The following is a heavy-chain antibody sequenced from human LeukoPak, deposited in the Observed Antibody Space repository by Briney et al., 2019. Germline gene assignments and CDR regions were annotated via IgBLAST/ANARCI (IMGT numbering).Heavy chain of an antibody. D-gene: IGHD3-16*01. CDR1: GFTFSSYA. J-gene: IGHJ4*02. Sequence: GGSLRLSCVASGFTFSSYAMSWVRQAPGKGLVWVSVIYTGGTTYYADSVKGRFTISRDNSKNTLYLQMNSLRAEDTAVYYCARDVAAPGGVYFDYWGQGTLVTVSS. CDR3: ARDVAAPGGVYFDY. V-gene: IGHV3-66*01. CDR2: IYTGGTT.